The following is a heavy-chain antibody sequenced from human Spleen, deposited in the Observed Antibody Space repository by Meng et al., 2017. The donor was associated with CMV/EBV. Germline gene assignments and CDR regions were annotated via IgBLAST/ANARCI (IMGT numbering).Heavy chain of an antibody. Sequence: GGSLRLSCAASGFTFSSYWMHWVRQAPGKGLMWVSRINSDGSTTSYADSVKGRFTISRDNAKNTLYLQMNSLRAEDTAVYYCAREGEDYDFWSGYYHYYYYGMDVWGQGTTVTVSS. CDR2: INSDGSTT. V-gene: IGHV3-74*01. CDR1: GFTFSSYW. J-gene: IGHJ6*02. CDR3: AREGEDYDFWSGYYHYYYYGMDV. D-gene: IGHD3-3*01.